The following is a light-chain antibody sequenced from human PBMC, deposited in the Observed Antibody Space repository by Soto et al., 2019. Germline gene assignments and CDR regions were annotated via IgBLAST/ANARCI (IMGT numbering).Light chain of an antibody. J-gene: IGLJ1*01. CDR3: QSYDGRLSGYV. V-gene: IGLV1-40*01. CDR2: DNS. Sequence: QSVLTPPPSVSWAPGQTGTNSCTGGSSNIGAGFDVHWYQQLPGTAPKVLIYDNSNRPSGVPDRFSGSKSGTSATLAITGLQAEDEADYYCQSYDGRLSGYVFGTGNKVTVL. CDR1: SSNIGAGFD.